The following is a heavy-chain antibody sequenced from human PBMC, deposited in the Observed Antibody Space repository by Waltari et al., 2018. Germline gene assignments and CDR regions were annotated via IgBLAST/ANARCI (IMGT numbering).Heavy chain of an antibody. Sequence: QITLKESGPTLVKPTQTLTLTCTFSGFSLSTRGVGVGWIRQPPGKALEWLALIYWNDDKRYSPSLKSRLTITKDTSKNQVVLTMTNMDPVDTATYYCAHRAWNPHECGGDCYSEPDPFDYWGQGTLVTVSS. D-gene: IGHD2-21*01. CDR2: IYWNDDK. CDR3: AHRAWNPHECGGDCYSEPDPFDY. CDR1: GFSLSTRGVG. J-gene: IGHJ4*02. V-gene: IGHV2-5*01.